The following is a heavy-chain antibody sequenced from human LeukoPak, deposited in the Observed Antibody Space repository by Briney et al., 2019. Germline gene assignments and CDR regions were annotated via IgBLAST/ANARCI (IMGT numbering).Heavy chain of an antibody. CDR1: RGSIRSYY. V-gene: IGHV4-59*01. J-gene: IGHJ6*02. Sequence: SETLSLTCTVSRGSIRSYYWSWIRQPPGKGLEWIGYIYYSGSTNYNPSLKSRVTISIDTSKNQFSLKLSSVTAVDTAVYYCARDHTASGGMDVWGQGTTVTVSS. CDR3: ARDHTASGGMDV. D-gene: IGHD5-18*01. CDR2: IYYSGST.